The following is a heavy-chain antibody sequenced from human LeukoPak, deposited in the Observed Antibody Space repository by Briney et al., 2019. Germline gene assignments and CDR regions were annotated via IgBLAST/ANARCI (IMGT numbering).Heavy chain of an antibody. Sequence: SQTLSLTCAISGDSVSSNSAAWNWIRQSPSRGLEWLGRTYSVKSRITINPDTSKNQFSLQLNSVTPEDTAVYYCARDAQYSGSWAFDYWGQGTLVTVSS. V-gene: IGHV6-1*01. D-gene: IGHD1-26*01. CDR1: GDSVSSNSAA. J-gene: IGHJ4*02. CDR2: TY. CDR3: ARDAQYSGSWAFDY.